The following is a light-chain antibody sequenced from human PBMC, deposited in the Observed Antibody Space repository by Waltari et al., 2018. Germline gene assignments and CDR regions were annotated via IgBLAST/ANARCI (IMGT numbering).Light chain of an antibody. Sequence: QSALTQPASVSGSPGQSITISCTGTSSDVGVHNYVSWYQQHPGKAPKPMIYAVNKRPSGGTDRFSGSRSGNTASLTISGPQAEDEADYYCSSYTTSNTWVFGGGTKLTVL. V-gene: IGLV2-14*03. CDR2: AVN. CDR3: SSYTTSNTWV. CDR1: SSDVGVHNY. J-gene: IGLJ3*02.